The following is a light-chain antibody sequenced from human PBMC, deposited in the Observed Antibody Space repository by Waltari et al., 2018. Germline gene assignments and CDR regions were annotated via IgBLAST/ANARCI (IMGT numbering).Light chain of an antibody. CDR3: QQYGSSPPNT. CDR1: QSVSSSY. V-gene: IGKV3-20*01. Sequence: EIVLTQSPGTLSLSPGERATLPCRASQSVSSSYLACYQQKPGQAPRLLIYGASSRATGIPDRFSGSGSGTDFTLTISRLEPEDFAVYYCQQYGSSPPNTFGQGTKLEIK. CDR2: GAS. J-gene: IGKJ2*01.